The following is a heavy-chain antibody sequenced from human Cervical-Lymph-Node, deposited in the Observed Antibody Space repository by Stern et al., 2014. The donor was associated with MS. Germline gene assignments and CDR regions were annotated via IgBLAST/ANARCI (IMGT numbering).Heavy chain of an antibody. CDR2: INAGNGNT. CDR1: GYSFTNYA. Sequence: QVQLMQSGAEVKKPGASVKVSCKASGYSFTNYAMHWVRQAPGQRLEWMGWINAGNGNTKYSKEFQGRVTIARDTSASTAYMELSSLRSEDTAVYYCARDTDEGYYYYGMDVWGQGTTVTVSS. V-gene: IGHV1-3*01. J-gene: IGHJ6*02. CDR3: ARDTDEGYYYYGMDV.